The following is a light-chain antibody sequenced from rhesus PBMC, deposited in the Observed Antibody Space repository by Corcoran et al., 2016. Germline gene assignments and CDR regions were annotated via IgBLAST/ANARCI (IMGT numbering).Light chain of an antibody. CDR1: QGISSW. V-gene: IGKV1-21*01. CDR3: PHYNSAPLT. J-gene: IGKJ4*01. CDR2: KAS. Sequence: DIQMTQSPSSLSASVGDRVTITCRASQGISSWLAWYQQKPGRAPKLLIYKASNLQSGVPSRFSGSGSRTDFTLTISSLQPEDFATYYCPHYNSAPLTFGGGTKVEI.